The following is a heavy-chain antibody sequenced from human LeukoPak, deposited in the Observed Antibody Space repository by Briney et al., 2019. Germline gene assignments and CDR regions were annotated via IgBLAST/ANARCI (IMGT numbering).Heavy chain of an antibody. V-gene: IGHV1-2*02. CDR2: INPNSGGT. CDR1: GYTFTGYY. Sequence: ASVKVSCKASGYTFTGYYMHWVRQAPGQGLEWMGWINPNSGGTNYAQKFQGRVTMTRDTSISTAYMELSRLRSDDTAVYYCARGLGIAVAGISYYFDYWGQGTLVTVSS. D-gene: IGHD6-19*01. CDR3: ARGLGIAVAGISYYFDY. J-gene: IGHJ4*02.